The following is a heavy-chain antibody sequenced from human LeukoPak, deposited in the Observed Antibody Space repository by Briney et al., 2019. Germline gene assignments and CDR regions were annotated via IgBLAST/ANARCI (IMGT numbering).Heavy chain of an antibody. Sequence: PGGPLRLSCAASGFTFSSYSMNWVRQAPGKGLEWVSSISSSSSYIYYADSVKGRFTISRDNAKNSLYLQMNSLRAEDTAVYYCARDFPIGGSSGYPDYWGQGTLVTVSS. V-gene: IGHV3-21*01. J-gene: IGHJ4*02. CDR2: ISSSSSYI. D-gene: IGHD3-22*01. CDR1: GFTFSSYS. CDR3: ARDFPIGGSSGYPDY.